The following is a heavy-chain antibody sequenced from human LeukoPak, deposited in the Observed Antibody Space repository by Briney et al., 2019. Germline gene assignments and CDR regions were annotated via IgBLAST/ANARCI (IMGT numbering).Heavy chain of an antibody. CDR3: AREGVIVVVPAATANNWFDP. CDR1: GGIISSNSAA. CDR2: TYYRSKWYN. D-gene: IGHD2-2*01. Sequence: SQTLSLTCAISGGIISSNSAAWNWIRQSPSRGLEWLGRTYYRSKWYNDYAVSVKSRITINPDTSKNQFSLQLNSVTPEDTAVYYCAREGVIVVVPAATANNWFDPWGQGTLVTVSS. V-gene: IGHV6-1*01. J-gene: IGHJ5*02.